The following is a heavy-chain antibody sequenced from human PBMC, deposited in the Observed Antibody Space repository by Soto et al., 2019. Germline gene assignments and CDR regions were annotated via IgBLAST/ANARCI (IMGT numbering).Heavy chain of an antibody. J-gene: IGHJ4*02. CDR2: IYYSGST. CDR1: GGSISSGDYY. CDR3: ARHQRDDASRKIDC. D-gene: IGHD3-16*01. V-gene: IGHV4-31*03. Sequence: SETLSLTCTVSGGSISSGDYYWSWIRQHPGKGLEWIGYIYYSGSTHYSSSLKSRVTMSIDTSKNQFPLKLTSVTAADTAMYYCARHQRDDASRKIDCWGQGTLVTVSS.